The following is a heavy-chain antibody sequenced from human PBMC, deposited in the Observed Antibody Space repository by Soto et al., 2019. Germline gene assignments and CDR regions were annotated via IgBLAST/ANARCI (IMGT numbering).Heavy chain of an antibody. CDR3: TKNFIPLSPDLYFDC. CDR1: GFNYESYG. D-gene: IGHD3-16*01. Sequence: PXGSLRFSCAASGFNYESYGMHQDHQAPGMGLDWVAVISYGGSYKSYEDSVKGRFTISRDNYKNTLHLQMDSLRAEDTAVYYCTKNFIPLSPDLYFDCWGQGTLVTVSS. CDR2: ISYGGSYK. V-gene: IGHV3-30*18. J-gene: IGHJ4*02.